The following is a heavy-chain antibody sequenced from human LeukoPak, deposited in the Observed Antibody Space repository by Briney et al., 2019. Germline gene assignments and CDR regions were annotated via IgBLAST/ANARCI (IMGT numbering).Heavy chain of an antibody. CDR2: MNPNSGNT. CDR3: ASLAVAGLSEGY. D-gene: IGHD6-19*01. CDR1: GYTFTSYD. J-gene: IGHJ4*02. Sequence: ASVKVSCKASGYTFTSYDINWVRQATGQGLEWMGWMNPNSGNTGYAQKFQGRVTMTRNTSISTAYMELSSLRSEDTAVYYCASLAVAGLSEGYWGQGTLVIVSS. V-gene: IGHV1-8*01.